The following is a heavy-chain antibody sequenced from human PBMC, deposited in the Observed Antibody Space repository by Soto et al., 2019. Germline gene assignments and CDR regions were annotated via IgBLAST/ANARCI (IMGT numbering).Heavy chain of an antibody. Sequence: PGGSLRLSCAASGFTFSNYWMIWVRQAPGKGLEWVAVISYDGSNKYYADSVKGRFTISRDNSKNTLYLQMNSLRAEDTAVYYCARGGTYYDSSGYYLDAFDIWGQGTMVTVSS. V-gene: IGHV3-30-3*01. D-gene: IGHD3-22*01. J-gene: IGHJ3*02. CDR1: GFTFSNYW. CDR3: ARGGTYYDSSGYYLDAFDI. CDR2: ISYDGSNK.